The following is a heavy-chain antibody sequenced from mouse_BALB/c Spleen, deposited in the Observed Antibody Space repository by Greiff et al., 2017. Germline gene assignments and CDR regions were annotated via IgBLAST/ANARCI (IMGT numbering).Heavy chain of an antibody. CDR1: GYTFTSYW. Sequence: VQLQQSGAELARPGASVKLSCKASGYTFTSYWMQWVKQRPGQGLEWIGAIYPGDGDTRYTQKFKGKATLTADKSSSTAYMQLSSLASEDSAVYYCARVDYYGSSFAYWGQGTLVTVSA. CDR3: ARVDYYGSSFAY. CDR2: IYPGDGDT. V-gene: IGHV1-87*01. D-gene: IGHD1-1*01. J-gene: IGHJ3*01.